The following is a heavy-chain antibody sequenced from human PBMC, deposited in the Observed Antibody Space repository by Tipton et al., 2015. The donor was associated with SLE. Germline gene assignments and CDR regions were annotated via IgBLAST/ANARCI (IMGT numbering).Heavy chain of an antibody. Sequence: TLSLTCTVSGGSISSSSYYWGWIRQPPGKGLEWIGSIYHSGSTYYNPPLKSRVTISVDTSKNQFSLKLSSVTAADTAVYYCARERSPELRYSSSWSWGQGTLVTVSS. CDR2: IYHSGST. CDR3: ARERSPELRYSSSWS. V-gene: IGHV4-39*07. D-gene: IGHD6-13*01. J-gene: IGHJ4*02. CDR1: GGSISSSSYY.